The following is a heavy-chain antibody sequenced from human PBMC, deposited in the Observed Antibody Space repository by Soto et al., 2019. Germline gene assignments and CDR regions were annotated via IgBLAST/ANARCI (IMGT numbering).Heavy chain of an antibody. J-gene: IGHJ2*01. CDR2: GYHSVSI. CDR1: GGSITYYY. V-gene: IGHV4-59*01. CDR3: ARAFAGFGAYWYFDL. D-gene: IGHD3-16*01. Sequence: SEPLSLTCAVSGGSITYYYWIWILQPPGKALEWIGYGYHSVSIHYNPSLKTRVTISVDTSENQFSLRLSSVTAADTAVYYCARAFAGFGAYWYFDLWGRGTLVTVSS.